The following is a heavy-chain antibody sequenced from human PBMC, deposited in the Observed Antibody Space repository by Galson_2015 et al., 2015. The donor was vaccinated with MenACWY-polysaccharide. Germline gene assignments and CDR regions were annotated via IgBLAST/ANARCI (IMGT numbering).Heavy chain of an antibody. J-gene: IGHJ4*02. D-gene: IGHD4-17*01. CDR3: ARDPKQKATTVLTGRFDY. Sequence: SVKVSCKASGYTFTTYAMNWVRQAPGQGLEWMGGINTNTGNPTYAQGFTGRFVFSLDASVSTAYLQISSLKAEDTAVYYCARDPKQKATTVLTGRFDYWGQGTLVTVSS. CDR1: GYTFTTYA. CDR2: INTNTGNP. V-gene: IGHV7-4-1*02.